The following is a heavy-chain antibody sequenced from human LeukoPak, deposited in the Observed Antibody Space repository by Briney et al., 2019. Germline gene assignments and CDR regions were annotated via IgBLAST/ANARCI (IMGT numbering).Heavy chain of an antibody. D-gene: IGHD1-26*01. J-gene: IGHJ4*02. CDR3: VRDRGTYRPIDY. V-gene: IGHV3-7*03. CDR2: IKQDGSAE. Sequence: GGSLRLSCPASGFTFSSYWMTWVRQAPGKGLEWVANIKQDGSAEYYVDSVKGRFTISRDNAQNSLYLQMNSLRAEDTAIYYCVRDRGTYRPIDYWGQGTLVTVSS. CDR1: GFTFSSYW.